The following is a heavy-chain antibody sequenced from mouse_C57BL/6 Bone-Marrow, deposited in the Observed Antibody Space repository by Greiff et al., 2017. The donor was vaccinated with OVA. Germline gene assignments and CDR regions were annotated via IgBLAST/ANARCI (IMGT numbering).Heavy chain of an antibody. V-gene: IGHV5-6*01. CDR1: GFTFSSYG. CDR3: ARPRSYGSSPWYFDV. J-gene: IGHJ1*03. D-gene: IGHD1-1*01. CDR2: ISSGGSYT. Sequence: EVHLVESGGDLVKPGGSLKLSCAASGFTFSSYGMSWVRQTPDKRLEWVATISSGGSYTYYPDSVKGRFTISRDNAKNTLYLQMSSLKSEDTAMYYCARPRSYGSSPWYFDVWGTGTTVTVSS.